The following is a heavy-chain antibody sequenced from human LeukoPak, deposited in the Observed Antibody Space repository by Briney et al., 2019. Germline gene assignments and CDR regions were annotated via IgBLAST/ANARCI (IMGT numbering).Heavy chain of an antibody. CDR1: GYRFTSYW. V-gene: IGHV5-51*01. Sequence: GESLKISCKGYGYRFTSYWIGWVRQMPGKGLEWMGIIYPGDSDTRYSPSFQGQVTISADKSISTAYLQWSSLKASDTAMYYCARRAVERYFDWLDKYYFDYWGQGTLVTVSS. D-gene: IGHD3-9*01. J-gene: IGHJ4*02. CDR3: ARRAVERYFDWLDKYYFDY. CDR2: IYPGDSDT.